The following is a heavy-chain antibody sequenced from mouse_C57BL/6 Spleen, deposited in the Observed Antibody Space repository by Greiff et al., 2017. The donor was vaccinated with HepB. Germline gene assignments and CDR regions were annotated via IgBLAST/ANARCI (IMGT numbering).Heavy chain of an antibody. CDR3: TRVANWDGIYAMDY. D-gene: IGHD4-1*01. J-gene: IGHJ4*01. V-gene: IGHV5-9-1*02. CDR2: ISSGGDYI. CDR1: GFTFSSYA. Sequence: DVMLVESGEGLVKPGGSLKLSCAASGFTFSSYAMSWVRQTPEKRLEWVAYISSGGDYIYYADTVKGRFTISRDNARNTLYLQMSSLKSEDTAMYYCTRVANWDGIYAMDYWGQGTSVTVSS.